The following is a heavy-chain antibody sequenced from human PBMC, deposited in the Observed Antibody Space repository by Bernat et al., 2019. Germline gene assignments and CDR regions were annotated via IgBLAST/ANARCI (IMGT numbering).Heavy chain of an antibody. CDR2: INSDGSST. CDR1: GFTFSSYW. Sequence: VQLVESGGGVVQPGKSLRLSCAASGFTFSSYWMHWVRQAPGKGLVWVSRINSDGSSTSYADSVKGRFTISRDNAKNTLYLQMNSLRAEDTAVYYCATTYSSSGLTYWYFDLWGRGTLVTVSS. J-gene: IGHJ2*01. V-gene: IGHV3-74*02. CDR3: ATTYSSSGLTYWYFDL. D-gene: IGHD6-13*01.